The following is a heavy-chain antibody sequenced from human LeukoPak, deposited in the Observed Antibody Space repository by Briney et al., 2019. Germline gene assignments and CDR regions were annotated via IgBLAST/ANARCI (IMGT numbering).Heavy chain of an antibody. D-gene: IGHD5-18*01. CDR2: INTNTGNP. Sequence: ASVKVSCKASGYTFTSYAMNWVRQAPGQGLEWMGWINTNTGNPTYAQGFTGRFVFSLDTSVSTAYLQISSLKAEDTAVYYCARDQKRLLYIQLWSYYYVDVWGKGTTVTVSS. V-gene: IGHV7-4-1*02. CDR3: ARDQKRLLYIQLWSYYYVDV. J-gene: IGHJ6*03. CDR1: GYTFTSYA.